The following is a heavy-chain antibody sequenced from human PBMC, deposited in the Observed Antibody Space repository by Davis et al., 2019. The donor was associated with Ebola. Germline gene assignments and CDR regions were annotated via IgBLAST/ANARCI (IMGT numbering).Heavy chain of an antibody. J-gene: IGHJ4*02. CDR1: GYTFTSYG. D-gene: IGHD1-1*01. V-gene: IGHV1-18*04. CDR3: ARAQFPTTSDH. Sequence: ASVKVSCKASGYTFTSYGISWVRQAPGQGLEWMGWISAYSGNTNYAQNVQGRVTMTTDTSTSTAYMEVGSLRSDDTAVYYCARAQFPTTSDHWGQGTLVTVSS. CDR2: ISAYSGNT.